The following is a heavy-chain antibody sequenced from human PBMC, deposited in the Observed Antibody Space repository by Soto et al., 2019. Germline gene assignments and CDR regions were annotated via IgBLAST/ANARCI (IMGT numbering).Heavy chain of an antibody. CDR1: GFTFSSYS. Sequence: GGSLRLSCAASGFTFSSYSMNWVRQAPGKGLEWVSSISSSSSYIYYADSVKGRFTISRDNAKNSLYLQMNSLRAEDTAVYYCAGEGLGELSLYYYYYGMDVWGQGTTVTVSS. V-gene: IGHV3-21*01. CDR2: ISSSSSYI. CDR3: AGEGLGELSLYYYYYGMDV. D-gene: IGHD3-16*02. J-gene: IGHJ6*02.